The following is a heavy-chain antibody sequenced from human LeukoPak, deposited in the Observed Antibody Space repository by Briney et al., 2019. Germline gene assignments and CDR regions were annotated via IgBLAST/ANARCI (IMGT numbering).Heavy chain of an antibody. CDR2: IYHSGST. CDR1: GGSFSGYY. CDR3: ARGVARSSKFHFSYYFDY. Sequence: SETLSLTCAVYGGSFSGYYWSWIRQPPGKGLEWIGSIYHSGSTYYNPSLKSRVTISVDTSKNQFSLKLSSVTAADTAVYYCARGVARSSKFHFSYYFDYWGQGTLVTVSS. J-gene: IGHJ4*02. D-gene: IGHD6-6*01. V-gene: IGHV4-34*01.